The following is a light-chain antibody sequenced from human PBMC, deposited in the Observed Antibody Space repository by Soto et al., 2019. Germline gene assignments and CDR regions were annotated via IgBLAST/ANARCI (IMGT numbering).Light chain of an antibody. CDR2: END. CDR1: SSNIGRNY. Sequence: QSVLTQPPSVSAAPGEKVTISCSGSSSNIGRNYVSWYQQLPGSAPKLLIYENDRRPSGIPDRFSGSKSGTTATLGITGLQTGDEADHYCGAWDRGLKNGVFGVGTKVTVL. J-gene: IGLJ3*02. V-gene: IGLV1-51*02. CDR3: GAWDRGLKNGV.